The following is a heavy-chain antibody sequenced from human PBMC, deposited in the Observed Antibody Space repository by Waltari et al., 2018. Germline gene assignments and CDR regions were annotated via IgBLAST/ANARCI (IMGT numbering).Heavy chain of an antibody. CDR3: ARGVDYYDSSGYYAGAFDI. V-gene: IGHV4-59*01. CDR1: GGSISSYY. D-gene: IGHD3-22*01. Sequence: QVQLQESGPGLVKPSETLSLTCTVSGGSISSYYWRWIRQPPGKGLEWIGYIYYSGSTNYNPSLKSRVTISVDTSKNQFSLKLSSVNAADTAVYYCARGVDYYDSSGYYAGAFDIWGQGTMVTVSS. CDR2: IYYSGST. J-gene: IGHJ3*02.